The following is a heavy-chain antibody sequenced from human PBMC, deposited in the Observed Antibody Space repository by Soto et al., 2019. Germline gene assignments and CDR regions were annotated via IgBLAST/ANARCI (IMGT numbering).Heavy chain of an antibody. CDR2: ICSSSSTI. J-gene: IGHJ6*02. Sequence: GSLRLSCSASGFTFSSYSMNWVRQAPGKGLEWVSYICSSSSTIYYADSVKGRFTISRDNAKNSLYLQMNSLRDEDTAVYYCARITTTPEYYYYYYGMDVWGQGTTVTVSS. CDR3: ARITTTPEYYYYYYGMDV. V-gene: IGHV3-48*02. D-gene: IGHD1-1*01. CDR1: GFTFSSYS.